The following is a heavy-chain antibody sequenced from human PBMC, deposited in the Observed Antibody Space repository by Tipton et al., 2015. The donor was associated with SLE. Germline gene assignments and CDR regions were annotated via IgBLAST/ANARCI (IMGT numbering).Heavy chain of an antibody. CDR1: GGSIGSYF. D-gene: IGHD4-17*01. Sequence: TLSLTCTVSGGSIGSYFWSWIRQPPGKGLEWIGYIFYTGITKYNPSLKSRVTISLDRSENQFSLKLTSVTAADTAVYYCARQYTTVTGYENWGQGTLVTVSS. CDR2: IFYTGIT. V-gene: IGHV4-59*01. J-gene: IGHJ4*02. CDR3: ARQYTTVTGYEN.